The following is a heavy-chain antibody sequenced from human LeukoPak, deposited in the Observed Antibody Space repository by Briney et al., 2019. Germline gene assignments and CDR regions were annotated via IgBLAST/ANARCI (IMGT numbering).Heavy chain of an antibody. CDR1: GGTFSSYA. D-gene: IGHD1-26*01. CDR2: IIPILGIA. CDR3: ARGSDSGSYWGFLNYFDY. J-gene: IGHJ4*02. Sequence: VASVKVSCKASGGTFSSYAISWVRQAPGQGLEWMGRIIPILGIANYAQEFQGRVTITADKSTSTAYMELSSLRSEDTAVYYCARGSDSGSYWGFLNYFDYWGQGTLVTVSS. V-gene: IGHV1-69*04.